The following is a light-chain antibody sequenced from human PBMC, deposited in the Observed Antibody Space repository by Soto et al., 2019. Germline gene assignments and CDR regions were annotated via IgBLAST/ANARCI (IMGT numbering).Light chain of an antibody. J-gene: IGKJ5*01. CDR1: QDISNY. CDR2: AAS. V-gene: IGKV1-16*01. CDR3: QQYNSYPIT. Sequence: DIQMTQSPSSLSASVGDRVTITCQASQDISNYLNWYQQKPGKAPKLLIYAASTLQSGVPSRFSGSGSGTDFTLTISCLQSEDFATYYCQQYNSYPITFGQGTRLEI.